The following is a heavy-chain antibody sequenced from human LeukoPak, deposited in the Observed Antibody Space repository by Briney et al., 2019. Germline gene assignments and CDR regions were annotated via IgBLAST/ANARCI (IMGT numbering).Heavy chain of an antibody. V-gene: IGHV4-30-4*01. Sequence: SETLSLTCTVSGGSISSGDYYWSWIRQPPGKGLEWIGYIYYSGNTYYNPSLKSRVTISVDTSKNQFSLKLSSVTAADTAVYYCARGRGNSSGWSEYWGQGTLVTVSS. CDR2: IYYSGNT. CDR3: ARGRGNSSGWSEY. D-gene: IGHD6-19*01. J-gene: IGHJ4*02. CDR1: GGSISSGDYY.